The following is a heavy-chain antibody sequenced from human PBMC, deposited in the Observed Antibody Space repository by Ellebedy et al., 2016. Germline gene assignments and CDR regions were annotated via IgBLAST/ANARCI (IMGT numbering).Heavy chain of an antibody. D-gene: IGHD3-22*01. CDR1: GGSISSSSYY. Sequence: SETLSLXXTVSGGSISSSSYYWGWIRQPPGKGLEWIGSIYYSGSTYYNPSLKSRVTISVDTSKNQFSLKLSSVTAADTAVYYCARDRTEETTIVASSAFDIWGQGTMVTVSS. CDR3: ARDRTEETTIVASSAFDI. CDR2: IYYSGST. J-gene: IGHJ3*02. V-gene: IGHV4-39*07.